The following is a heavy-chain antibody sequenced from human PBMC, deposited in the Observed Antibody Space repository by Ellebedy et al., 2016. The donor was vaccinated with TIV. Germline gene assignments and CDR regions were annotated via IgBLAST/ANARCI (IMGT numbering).Heavy chain of an antibody. V-gene: IGHV3-23*01. Sequence: PGGSLRLSCAASGFTFSSYAMSRVRQAPGKGLEWVSAISGSGGSTYYADSVKGRFTISRDNSKNTLYLQMNSLRAEDTAVYYCAIYGPGSYNLDAFDIWGQGTMVTVSS. D-gene: IGHD3-10*01. CDR1: GFTFSSYA. CDR2: ISGSGGST. J-gene: IGHJ3*02. CDR3: AIYGPGSYNLDAFDI.